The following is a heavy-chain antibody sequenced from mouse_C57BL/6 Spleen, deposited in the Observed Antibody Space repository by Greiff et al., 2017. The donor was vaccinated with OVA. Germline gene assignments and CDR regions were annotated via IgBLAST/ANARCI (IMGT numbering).Heavy chain of an antibody. CDR1: GFSLSTSGMG. CDR3: ARRGDYDYDVWAMDY. D-gene: IGHD2-4*01. Sequence: QVTLKESGPGILQSSQTLSLPCSFSGFSLSTSGMGLSWIRQPSGKGLEWLAHIYWDDDKRYNPSLKSRLTISKDTSRNQVFLKITSVDTAETATYYCARRGDYDYDVWAMDYWGQGTSVTVSS. J-gene: IGHJ4*01. CDR2: IYWDDDK. V-gene: IGHV8-12*01.